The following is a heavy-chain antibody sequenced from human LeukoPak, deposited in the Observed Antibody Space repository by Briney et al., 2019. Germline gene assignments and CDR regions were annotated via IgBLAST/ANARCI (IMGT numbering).Heavy chain of an antibody. D-gene: IGHD3-10*01. V-gene: IGHV4-59*01. J-gene: IGHJ4*02. Sequence: NPSETLSLTCTVSGGSISSYYWSWIRQPPGKGLEWIGYIYYSGSTNYNPSLKSRVTISVDTSKNQFSLKLSSVTAADTAVYYCARGKKWFGELSVDYWGQGTLVTVSS. CDR1: GGSISSYY. CDR2: IYYSGST. CDR3: ARGKKWFGELSVDY.